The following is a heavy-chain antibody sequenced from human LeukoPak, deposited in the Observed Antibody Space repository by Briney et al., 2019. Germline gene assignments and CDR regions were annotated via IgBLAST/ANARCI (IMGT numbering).Heavy chain of an antibody. V-gene: IGHV4-61*02. J-gene: IGHJ4*02. D-gene: IGHD4-11*01. CDR3: ASEAYSEGY. CDR1: GGSISSGSYY. CDR2: IYTSGST. Sequence: SETLSLTCTVSGGSISSGSYYWSWIRQSAGKGLEWIGRIYTSGSTNYNPSLKSRVTISVDTSKNQFSLKLSSVTAADTAVYYCASEAYSEGYWGQGALVTVSS.